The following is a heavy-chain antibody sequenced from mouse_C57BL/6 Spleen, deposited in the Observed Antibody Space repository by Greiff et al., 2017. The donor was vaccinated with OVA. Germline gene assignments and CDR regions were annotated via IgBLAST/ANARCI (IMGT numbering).Heavy chain of an antibody. CDR1: GFTFSSYG. Sequence: DVKLVESGGDLVKPGGSLKLSCAASGFTFSSYGMSWVRQTPDKRLEWVATISSGGSYTYYPDSVKGRFTISRDNAKNTLYLQMSSLKSEDTAMYYCARGDRGYFDVWGTGTTVTVSS. J-gene: IGHJ1*03. D-gene: IGHD3-3*01. CDR3: ARGDRGYFDV. CDR2: ISSGGSYT. V-gene: IGHV5-6*02.